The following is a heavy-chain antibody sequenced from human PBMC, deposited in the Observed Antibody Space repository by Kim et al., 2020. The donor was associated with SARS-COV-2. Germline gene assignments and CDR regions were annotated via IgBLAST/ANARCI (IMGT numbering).Heavy chain of an antibody. D-gene: IGHD6-25*01. J-gene: IGHJ4*02. Sequence: YAVSVKSRITINPDTSKNQFSLQLNSVTPEDTAVYYCARDPTSAGDYFDYWGQGTLVTVSS. V-gene: IGHV6-1*01. CDR3: ARDPTSAGDYFDY.